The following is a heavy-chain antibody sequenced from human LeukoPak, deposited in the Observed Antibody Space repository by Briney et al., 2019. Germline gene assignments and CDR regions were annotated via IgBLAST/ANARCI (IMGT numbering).Heavy chain of an antibody. Sequence: SETLSLTCTVSGGSISSGGYYWSWIRQHPGKGLEWIGYIYYSGSTYYNPSLKSRVTISVDTSKNQFSLKLSSVTAADTAVYYCARSGRVTSTLFDYWGQGTLVTVSS. D-gene: IGHD4-17*01. CDR1: GGSISSGGYY. CDR2: IYYSGST. J-gene: IGHJ4*02. V-gene: IGHV4-31*03. CDR3: ARSGRVTSTLFDY.